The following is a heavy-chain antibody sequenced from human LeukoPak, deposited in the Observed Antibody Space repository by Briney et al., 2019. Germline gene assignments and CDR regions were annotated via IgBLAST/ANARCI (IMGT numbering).Heavy chain of an antibody. D-gene: IGHD4-17*01. CDR1: GFTFSSYG. CDR3: AKEGDYGDYDYGTNTYTDY. Sequence: PGRSLRLSCAASGFTFSSYGMHWVRQAPGKGLEWVAVISYDGSNKYYADSVKGRFTISRDNSKNTLYLQMNSLRAEDTAVYYCAKEGDYGDYDYGTNTYTDYWGQGTLVTVSS. J-gene: IGHJ4*02. V-gene: IGHV3-30*18. CDR2: ISYDGSNK.